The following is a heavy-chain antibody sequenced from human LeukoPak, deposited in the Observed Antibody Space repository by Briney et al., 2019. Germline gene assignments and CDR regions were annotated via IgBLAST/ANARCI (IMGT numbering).Heavy chain of an antibody. J-gene: IGHJ4*02. CDR1: GFIFSNYA. Sequence: PGGSLRLSCAGSGFIFSNYAMSWVRQAPGKGLEWVSGIKGNGFDTYYADSVKGRFTVSRDNSKNTLSLQMNSLSAEDTAVYYSAKETGPLMITFGGVVISYFDYWGQGALVTVSS. V-gene: IGHV3-23*01. D-gene: IGHD3-16*01. CDR2: IKGNGFDT. CDR3: AKETGPLMITFGGVVISYFDY.